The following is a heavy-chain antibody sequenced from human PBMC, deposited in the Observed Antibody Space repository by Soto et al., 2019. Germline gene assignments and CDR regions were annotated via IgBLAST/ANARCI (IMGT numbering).Heavy chain of an antibody. J-gene: IGHJ4*02. V-gene: IGHV4-31*03. D-gene: IGHD2-15*01. CDR1: GGSISSGGYY. Sequence: SETLSLTCTVSGGSISSGGYYWSWIRQHPGKGLEWIGYIYYSGSTYYNPSLKSRVTISVDTSKNQFSLKLSSVTAADTAVYYCASSPLVVYLYYFDYWGQGTLVTVSS. CDR2: IYYSGST. CDR3: ASSPLVVYLYYFDY.